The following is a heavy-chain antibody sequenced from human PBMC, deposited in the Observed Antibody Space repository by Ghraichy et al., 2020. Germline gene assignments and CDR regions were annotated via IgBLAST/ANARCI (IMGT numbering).Heavy chain of an antibody. V-gene: IGHV4-59*12. Sequence: SETLSLTCTVSGGSISSYYWSWIRQPPGKGLEWIGYIYYSGSTNYNPSLKSRVTISVDTSKNQFSLKLSSVTAADTAVYYCAREGPIPYDFWSGYPRPYWYFDLWGRGTLVTVSS. CDR3: AREGPIPYDFWSGYPRPYWYFDL. CDR1: GGSISSYY. J-gene: IGHJ2*01. CDR2: IYYSGST. D-gene: IGHD3-3*01.